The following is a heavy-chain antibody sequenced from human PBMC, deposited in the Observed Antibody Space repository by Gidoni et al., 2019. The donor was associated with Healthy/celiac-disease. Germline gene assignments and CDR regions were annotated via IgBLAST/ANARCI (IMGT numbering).Heavy chain of an antibody. CDR1: GGSFSGYS. J-gene: IGHJ5*02. CDR3: ASGRFLGNWFDP. V-gene: IGHV4-34*01. Sequence: QVQLQQWGAGLLKPSETLSLTCAVYGGSFSGYSWSWIRQPPGKGLEWIGEINHSGSTNYNPSLKSRVTISVDTSKNQFSLKLSSVTAADTAVYYCASGRFLGNWFDPWGQGTLVTVSS. D-gene: IGHD3-3*01. CDR2: INHSGST.